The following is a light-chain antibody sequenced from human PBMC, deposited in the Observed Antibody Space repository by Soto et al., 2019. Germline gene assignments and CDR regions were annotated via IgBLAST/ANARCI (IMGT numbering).Light chain of an antibody. CDR3: EEYSSFPYT. V-gene: IGKV1-5*01. J-gene: IGKJ2*01. CDR2: DAS. Sequence: DIPMTQSPSTLSASVGDRVTITCRASQNIVSWMAWCQQKPGKAPKLRINDASSLQGGVRSRFSGSGSVTEFTPAVGSQQPDDCATYYCEEYSSFPYTVGHVNQVEIK. CDR1: QNIVSW.